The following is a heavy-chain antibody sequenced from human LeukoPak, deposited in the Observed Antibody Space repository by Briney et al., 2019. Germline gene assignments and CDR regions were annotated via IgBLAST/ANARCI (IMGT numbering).Heavy chain of an antibody. J-gene: IGHJ4*02. D-gene: IGHD3-16*02. CDR2: IKQDGSEK. CDR3: ARDRSGDYGSYLDC. CDR1: GFTFSSYW. V-gene: IGHV3-7*01. Sequence: PGGSLRLSCAASGFTFSSYWMSWVRQAPGKGLEWVANIKQDGSEKYYVDSVKGRFTISRDNAKNSLYLQMNSLRAEDTAVYYCARDRSGDYGSYLDCWGQGTLVTVSS.